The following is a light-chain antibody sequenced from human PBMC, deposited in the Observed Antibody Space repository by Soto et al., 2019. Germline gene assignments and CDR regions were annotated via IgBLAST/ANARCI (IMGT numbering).Light chain of an antibody. Sequence: AIRMTQSPSSFSASTGDRVTITCRASQGISNYLAWYQQKPGTAPKLLIYAASTFQSGVPSRFSGSGSGTDFTLTISCLQSEDSATYYCQQYYAYPLTFGGGTKVEIK. CDR3: QQYYAYPLT. CDR1: QGISNY. J-gene: IGKJ4*01. V-gene: IGKV1-8*01. CDR2: AAS.